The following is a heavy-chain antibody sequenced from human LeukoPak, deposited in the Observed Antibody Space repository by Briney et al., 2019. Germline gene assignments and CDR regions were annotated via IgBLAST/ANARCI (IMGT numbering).Heavy chain of an antibody. V-gene: IGHV3-43*02. CDR3: AKGFSILTSKHYFYYHGFDV. CDR2: IGEDGSTT. Sequence: GGSLRLSCAASGIAFENYAMNWVRQAPGKGLEWVSLIGEDGSTTWYADSVKGRITISRDNGKNSLYLHMNSLRPEDTALYYCAKGFSILTSKHYFYYHGFDVWGQGTPVTVSS. CDR1: GIAFENYA. J-gene: IGHJ6*02. D-gene: IGHD3-9*01.